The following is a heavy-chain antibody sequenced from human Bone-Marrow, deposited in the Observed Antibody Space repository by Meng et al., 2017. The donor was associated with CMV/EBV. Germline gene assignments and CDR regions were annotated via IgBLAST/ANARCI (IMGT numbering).Heavy chain of an antibody. V-gene: IGHV1-18*01. J-gene: IGHJ6*02. CDR2: ISAYNGNT. CDR3: ARRITMVRGVIIPNYYGMDV. D-gene: IGHD3-10*01. Sequence: ASVKVSCKASGYTFTSYGISWVRQAPGQGLEWMGWISAYNGNTNYAQKLQGRVTMTTDTSTSTAYMELRSLRSEDTAVYYCARRITMVRGVIIPNYYGMDVWGQGTTVTVSS. CDR1: GYTFTSYG.